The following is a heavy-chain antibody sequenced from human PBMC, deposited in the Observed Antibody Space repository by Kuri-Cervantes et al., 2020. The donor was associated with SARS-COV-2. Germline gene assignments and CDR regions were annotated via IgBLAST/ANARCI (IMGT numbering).Heavy chain of an antibody. CDR2: IGNTDSTT. CDR3: ARDLSQYGDPGFDF. Sequence: GGSLRLSCAASGFTFNSYEMNWVRQAPGKGLEWLSYIGNTDSTTYYAASVKGRFTISRDNAKNLLYLQMNSLRAEDTALYYCARDLSQYGDPGFDFWGQGTLVTVSS. D-gene: IGHD4-17*01. V-gene: IGHV3-48*03. J-gene: IGHJ4*02. CDR1: GFTFNSYE.